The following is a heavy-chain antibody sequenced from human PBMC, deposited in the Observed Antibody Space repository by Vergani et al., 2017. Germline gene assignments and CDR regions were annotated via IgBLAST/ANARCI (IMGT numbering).Heavy chain of an antibody. J-gene: IGHJ4*02. CDR2: NYYSGST. D-gene: IGHD3-3*01. Sequence: QVQLQESGPGLVKPSETLSLTCTVSGGPISSYYWSWIRQPPGKGLEWIGYNYYSGSTNYNPSLKGRVTISVDTSKNQFSLKLSSVTAADTAVYYCARTMDFWSGYLPSDWGQGTLVTVSS. CDR3: ARTMDFWSGYLPSD. CDR1: GGPISSYY. V-gene: IGHV4-59*01.